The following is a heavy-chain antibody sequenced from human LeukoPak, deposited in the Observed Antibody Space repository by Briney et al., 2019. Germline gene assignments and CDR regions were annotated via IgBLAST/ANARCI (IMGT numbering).Heavy chain of an antibody. Sequence: GGSLRLSCAASGFTFSSYSMNWVRQAPGKGLEWVSYINSSSSTIYYADSVKGRFTISRDNAKNSLYLQMNSLRAEDTAVYYCARGMRDYWGQGTLVTVSS. CDR2: INSSSSTI. CDR3: ARGMRDY. J-gene: IGHJ4*02. CDR1: GFTFSSYS. V-gene: IGHV3-48*01. D-gene: IGHD2-8*01.